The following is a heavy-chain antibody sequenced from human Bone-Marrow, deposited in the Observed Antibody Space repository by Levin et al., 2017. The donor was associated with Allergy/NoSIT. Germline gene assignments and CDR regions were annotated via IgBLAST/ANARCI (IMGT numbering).Heavy chain of an antibody. J-gene: IGHJ6*03. CDR2: IAHDGSSP. CDR3: ERDRSPGYMDV. Sequence: GGSLRLSCAATGFTFSGHWMHWVRQVPGKGLECVARIAHDGSSPGYADSVKGRFKISRDNAKSTLYLEMNSLRAEDTALYHCERDRSPGYMDVWGKGTTVIVSS. V-gene: IGHV3-74*01. CDR1: GFTFSGHW.